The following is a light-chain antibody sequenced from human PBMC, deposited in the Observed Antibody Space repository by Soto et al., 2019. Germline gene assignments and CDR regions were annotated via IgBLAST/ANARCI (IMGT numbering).Light chain of an antibody. J-gene: IGKJ1*01. Sequence: EMLLTQSPGPLSLSPGERATLSCRASQSVSSSYLAWYQQKRGQAPSLLMYCASRRATGIPERFSGSGSGTDFTLTISRLEPEDFAVYYCQQYGSSPRTFGQGTKVDIK. CDR1: QSVSSSY. CDR3: QQYGSSPRT. CDR2: CAS. V-gene: IGKV3-20*01.